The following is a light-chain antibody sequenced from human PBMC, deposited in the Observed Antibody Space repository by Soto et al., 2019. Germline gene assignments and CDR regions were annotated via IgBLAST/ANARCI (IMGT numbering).Light chain of an antibody. CDR1: QSVLYSSNNKNY. J-gene: IGKJ5*01. Sequence: DIVMTQSPDSRAVSLGERATINCKSSQSVLYSSNNKNYLAWYQQKPGQPPKLLIYWASTRESGVPDRFSGSGSGTDFTLTISSLQAEDVAVYYCQQYYSTPITSGQGTLLE. CDR2: WAS. V-gene: IGKV4-1*01. CDR3: QQYYSTPIT.